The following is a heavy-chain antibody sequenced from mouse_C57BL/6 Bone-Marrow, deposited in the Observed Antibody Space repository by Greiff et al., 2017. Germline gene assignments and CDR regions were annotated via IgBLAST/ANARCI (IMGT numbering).Heavy chain of an antibody. Sequence: EVKLMESGGGLVQPGGSLKLSCAASGFTFSDYYMYWVRQTPEKRLEWVAYISNGGGSTYYPDTVKGRFTISRDNAKNTLYLQMSRLKSEDTAMYYCARRVVAFYYYAMDYWGQGTSVTVSS. CDR1: GFTFSDYY. V-gene: IGHV5-12*01. D-gene: IGHD1-1*01. J-gene: IGHJ4*01. CDR2: ISNGGGST. CDR3: ARRVVAFYYYAMDY.